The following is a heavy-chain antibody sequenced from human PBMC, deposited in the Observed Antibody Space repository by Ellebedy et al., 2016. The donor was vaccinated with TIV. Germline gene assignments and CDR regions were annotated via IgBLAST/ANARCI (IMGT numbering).Heavy chain of an antibody. V-gene: IGHV3-9*01. D-gene: IGHD5-24*01. CDR1: GFNFNDYA. Sequence: SLKISCVASGFNFNDYAMHWVRKAPGKGPEWVSGISWNSVDMGYADSVKGRFTISRDNAENSLYLQMNSLRAEDTAVYYCLVEIHYWGQGTLVTVSS. J-gene: IGHJ4*02. CDR3: LVEIHY. CDR2: ISWNSVDM.